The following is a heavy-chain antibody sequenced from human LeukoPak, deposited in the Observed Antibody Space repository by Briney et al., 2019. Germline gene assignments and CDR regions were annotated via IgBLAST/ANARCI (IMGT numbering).Heavy chain of an antibody. CDR1: VVTFSSYA. J-gene: IGHJ1*01. CDR2: ISGRGGIT. V-gene: IGHV3-23*01. CDR3: AKGASLVAPITVPY. Sequence: GGSLRLSCAASVVTFSSYAMSGVRQAPGEGLEWVSAISGRGGITYYAHSVKGRFTISRDNSKNTLYLQMNSLRAADTAVSHRAKGASLVAPITVPYWGQGTLVTVSS. D-gene: IGHD5-12*01.